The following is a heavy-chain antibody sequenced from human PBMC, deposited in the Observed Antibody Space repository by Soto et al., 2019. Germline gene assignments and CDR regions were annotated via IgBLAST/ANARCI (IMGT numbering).Heavy chain of an antibody. J-gene: IGHJ4*02. CDR1: GYTFTSYG. Sequence: QVQLVQSGAEVKKPGASVKVSCKASGYTFTSYGISWVRQAPGQGLEWMGWISAYNGNTNYAQKLQGRVTMTTDTPTSTAYMELRSLRSDDTAVYYCARDQSRADYDSSPPDYWGQGTLVTVSS. CDR3: ARDQSRADYDSSPPDY. CDR2: ISAYNGNT. V-gene: IGHV1-18*01. D-gene: IGHD3-22*01.